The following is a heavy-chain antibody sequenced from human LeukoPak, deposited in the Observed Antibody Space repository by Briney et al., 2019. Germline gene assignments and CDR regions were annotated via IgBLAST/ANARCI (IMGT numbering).Heavy chain of an antibody. Sequence: GGCLRLSCAASGFIFSSFEMNWVRQAPGKGLEWLSYISISGSTIYYADSVKGRFTISRDNAKNSLYLQMNSLRAEDTAVYYCARDLVVATGPDYWGQGTLVTVSS. J-gene: IGHJ4*02. V-gene: IGHV3-48*03. D-gene: IGHD5-12*01. CDR3: ARDLVVATGPDY. CDR2: ISISGSTI. CDR1: GFIFSSFE.